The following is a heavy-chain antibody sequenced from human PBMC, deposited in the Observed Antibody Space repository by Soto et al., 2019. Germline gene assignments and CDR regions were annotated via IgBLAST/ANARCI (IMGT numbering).Heavy chain of an antibody. V-gene: IGHV4-30-4*01. CDR1: GVSISGDYY. Sequence: QVQLQESGPGLVKPSQTLSLTCTGSGVSISGDYYWSLIRQPPGKGLEGIGYIYYSGSTYYNPSLKSRVTISVDTSKNQFSMQLNSVTAADTAVYYCARGRRYYDSSGYSYDFQFDYWGQGTLVTVSS. J-gene: IGHJ4*02. CDR2: IYYSGST. D-gene: IGHD3-22*01. CDR3: ARGRRYYDSSGYSYDFQFDY.